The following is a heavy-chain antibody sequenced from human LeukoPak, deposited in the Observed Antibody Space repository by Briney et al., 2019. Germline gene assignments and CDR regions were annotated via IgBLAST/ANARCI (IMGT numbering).Heavy chain of an antibody. CDR1: GGSVGSGSYY. CDR3: ASSRYSGSSGDAFDI. D-gene: IGHD1-26*01. CDR2: IYYSGST. V-gene: IGHV4-61*01. Sequence: SSETLSLTCTVSGGSVGSGSYYWSWIRQPPGKGLEWIGYIYYSGSTNYNPSLKSRVTISVDTSKNQFSLKLSSVTAADTAVYYCASSRYSGSSGDAFDIWGQGTMVTVSS. J-gene: IGHJ3*02.